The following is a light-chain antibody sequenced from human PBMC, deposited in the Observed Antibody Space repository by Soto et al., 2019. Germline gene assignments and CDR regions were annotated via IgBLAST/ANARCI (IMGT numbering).Light chain of an antibody. Sequence: DIQMTQSPSTMSASVGDRVTITCRASQSISSWLAWYQHKPGKAPKLLIYKASSLESGVPSRFSGSGSGTEFTLTISSLQPDDFANYYFQQYKSYPLTFGGGNKVEIK. CDR1: QSISSW. CDR3: QQYKSYPLT. J-gene: IGKJ4*01. CDR2: KAS. V-gene: IGKV1-5*03.